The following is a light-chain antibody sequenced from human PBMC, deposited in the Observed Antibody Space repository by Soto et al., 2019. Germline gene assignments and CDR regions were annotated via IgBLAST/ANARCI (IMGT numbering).Light chain of an antibody. CDR3: SSYAGSNNFV. V-gene: IGLV2-8*01. Sequence: QSALTQPPSASGSPGQSVTISCTGTSSDVGDYNYVSWYQQHPGKAPKLMIYEVSQRPSGVPDRFSGSKSGNTASLTVSGLQAEDEADYYCSSYAGSNNFVFGGGTKLTVL. J-gene: IGLJ2*01. CDR2: EVS. CDR1: SSDVGDYNY.